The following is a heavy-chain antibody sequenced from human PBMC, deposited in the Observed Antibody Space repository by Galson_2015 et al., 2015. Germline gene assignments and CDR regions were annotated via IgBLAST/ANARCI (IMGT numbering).Heavy chain of an antibody. CDR1: GFIFSRFN. Sequence: SLRLSCAASGFIFSRFNMNWVRQAPGKGLEWVSSISGSTTYIYGADSVKGRFTISRDNAKNSLYLQMSSLRAEDTAVYYCARGETYYNSGTFAPFDPWGQGTLVTVSS. D-gene: IGHD3-10*01. V-gene: IGHV3-21*01. CDR2: ISGSTTYI. CDR3: ARGETYYNSGTFAPFDP. J-gene: IGHJ5*02.